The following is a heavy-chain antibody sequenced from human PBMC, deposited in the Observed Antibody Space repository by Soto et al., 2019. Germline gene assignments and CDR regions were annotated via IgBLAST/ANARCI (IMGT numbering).Heavy chain of an antibody. Sequence: SQTLSLTCAISGDSVSSNSAAWNWIRQSPSRGLEWLGRTYYRPKWYNDYAVSVKGRITINPDTSKNQFSLQLNSVTPEDTAVYYCARADGGWYDWWYFDYWGQGTLVTVSS. D-gene: IGHD6-19*01. V-gene: IGHV6-1*01. CDR3: ARADGGWYDWWYFDY. CDR1: GDSVSSNSAA. J-gene: IGHJ4*02. CDR2: TYYRPKWYN.